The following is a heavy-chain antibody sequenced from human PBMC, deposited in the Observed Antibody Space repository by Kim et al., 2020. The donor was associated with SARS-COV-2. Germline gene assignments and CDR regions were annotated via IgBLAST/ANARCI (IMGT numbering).Heavy chain of an antibody. J-gene: IGHJ5*02. CDR1: GGPFSGYY. Sequence: SETLSLTCAVYGGPFSGYYWTWIRQPPGKGLEWIGEINHSGSTNYNPSLKSRVTISVDTSKNQFSLNLSSVTAADTAVYYCARRRRSGGNYNKGFDPWGQGSLVTVPS. D-gene: IGHD2-15*01. CDR2: INHSGST. CDR3: ARRRRSGGNYNKGFDP. V-gene: IGHV4-34*01.